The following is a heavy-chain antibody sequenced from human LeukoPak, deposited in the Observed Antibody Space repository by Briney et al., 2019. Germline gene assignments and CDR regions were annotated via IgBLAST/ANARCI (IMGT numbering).Heavy chain of an antibody. V-gene: IGHV4-34*01. CDR1: GGSFSGYY. CDR2: INHSGST. J-gene: IGHJ3*02. CDR3: ARGPRDYVWGSYRSRGAFDI. D-gene: IGHD3-16*02. Sequence: SETLSLTCAVYGGSFSGYYWSWIRQPPGKGLEWIGEINHSGSTNYIPSLKSRVTISVDTSKNQFSLKLSSVTAADTAVYYCARGPRDYVWGSYRSRGAFDIWGQGTMVTVSS.